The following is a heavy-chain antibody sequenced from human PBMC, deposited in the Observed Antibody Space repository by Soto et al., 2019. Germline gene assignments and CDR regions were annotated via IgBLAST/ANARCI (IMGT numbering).Heavy chain of an antibody. J-gene: IGHJ5*02. CDR2: MSYDGART. D-gene: IGHD4-17*01. CDR3: ARHRPYGDPNWFDP. Sequence: GGSLRLSCATSGFTFTSFTMHWVRQAPGKGLEWIAVMSYDGARTDYADAVKGRFTISRDTSKNTLYLQMNNLRPDDTAMYYCARHRPYGDPNWFDPWGQGTLVTVSS. V-gene: IGHV3-30-3*01. CDR1: GFTFTSFT.